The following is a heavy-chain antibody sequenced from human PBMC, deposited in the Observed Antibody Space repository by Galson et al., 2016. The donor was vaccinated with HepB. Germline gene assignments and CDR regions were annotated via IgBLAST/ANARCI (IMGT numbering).Heavy chain of an antibody. V-gene: IGHV3-48*02. CDR1: GFTFSSYT. Sequence: SLRLSCAAPGFTFSSYTMNWVRQAPEKGLEWVSYISSSSSSIYYADSVKGRFTISRDNTKNSLYLQMNSLRDEDTAVYYCATRYCSGGSCYSAAPGYWYFDLWGRGTLVTVSS. CDR2: ISSSSSSI. D-gene: IGHD2-15*01. CDR3: ATRYCSGGSCYSAAPGYWYFDL. J-gene: IGHJ2*01.